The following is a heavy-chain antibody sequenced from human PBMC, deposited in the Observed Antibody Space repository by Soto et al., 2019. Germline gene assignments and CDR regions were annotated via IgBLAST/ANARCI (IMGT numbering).Heavy chain of an antibody. J-gene: IGHJ6*03. CDR2: IYYSGST. V-gene: IGHV4-39*01. CDR3: ARHGGVYRGVGYAIPYHYYMAV. Sequence: PSETLSLTCTVSGGSISSSSYYWGWIRQPPGKGLEWIGSIYYSGSTYYNPSLKSRVTISVDTSKNQFSLKLSSVTAADTAVYYCARHGGVYRGVGYAIPYHYYMAVWGKGTTVTVSS. CDR1: GGSISSSSYY. D-gene: IGHD2-8*01.